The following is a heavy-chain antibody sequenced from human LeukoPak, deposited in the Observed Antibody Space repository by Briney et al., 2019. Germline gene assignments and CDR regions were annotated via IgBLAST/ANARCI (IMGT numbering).Heavy chain of an antibody. CDR2: IYSGGST. V-gene: IGHV3-53*01. Sequence: PGGSLRLSCAASGFTVSSNYMSWVRQAPGKGLEWVSAIYSGGSTFYADSVKGRFTISRDNSKNTLYLQMNSLRAEDTAVYYCAREVLSGYHFDHWGQGTLVTVSS. J-gene: IGHJ4*02. CDR3: AREVLSGYHFDH. D-gene: IGHD5-18*01. CDR1: GFTVSSNY.